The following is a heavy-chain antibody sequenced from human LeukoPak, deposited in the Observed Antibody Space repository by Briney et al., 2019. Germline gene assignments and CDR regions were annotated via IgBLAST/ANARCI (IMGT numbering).Heavy chain of an antibody. D-gene: IGHD2-8*01. CDR2: IKQDGSEK. J-gene: IGHJ4*02. V-gene: IGHV3-7*01. CDR3: ARDRTNGVCYKY. Sequence: GGSLRLSCAASGLTFSSYWMSWVRQAPGKGLEWVANIKQDGSEKYYVDSVKGRFTISRDNAKNSLYLQMNSLRAEDTAVYYCARDRTNGVCYKYWGQGTLVTVSS. CDR1: GLTFSSYW.